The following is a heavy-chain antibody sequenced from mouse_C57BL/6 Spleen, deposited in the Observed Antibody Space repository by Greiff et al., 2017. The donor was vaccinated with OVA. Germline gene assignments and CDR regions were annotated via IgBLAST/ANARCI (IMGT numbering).Heavy chain of an antibody. Sequence: EVQLVESGGGLVKPGGSLKLSCAASGFTFSDYGMHWVRQAPEKGLEWVAYISSGSSTIYYADTVKGRFTISRDNAKNTLFLQMTSLRSEDTAMYYCAKLYSNYAMDYWGQGTSVTVSS. CDR1: GFTFSDYG. J-gene: IGHJ4*01. D-gene: IGHD2-5*01. V-gene: IGHV5-17*01. CDR2: ISSGSSTI. CDR3: AKLYSNYAMDY.